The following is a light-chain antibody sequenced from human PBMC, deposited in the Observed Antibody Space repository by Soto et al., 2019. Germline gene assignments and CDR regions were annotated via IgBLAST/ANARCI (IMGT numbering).Light chain of an antibody. J-gene: IGLJ3*02. CDR3: LLSYSGARV. V-gene: IGLV4-69*01. CDR1: SGHSSYA. CDR2: LNSDGSH. Sequence: QLVLTQSPSASASLGASVKLTCTLSSGHSSYAITWHQQQPEKGPRFLMKLNSDGSHSKGDGIPDRFSGSSSGAERYLTISSLQYEDEADYYCLLSYSGARVFGGGTKVTVL.